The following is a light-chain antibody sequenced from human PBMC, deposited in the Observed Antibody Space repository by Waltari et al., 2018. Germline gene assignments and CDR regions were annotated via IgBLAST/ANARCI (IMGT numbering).Light chain of an antibody. CDR1: ALPKQY. J-gene: IGLJ3*02. Sequence: SYELTQPPSVSVSPGQTARITCSGEALPKQYVYWYQQKPGQAPLIVIHQDTERPSGIPERFSSSSSGTTGTLIISGVEADDEADYYCQSADSSGTQKVFGGGTKLTVL. V-gene: IGLV3-25*03. CDR3: QSADSSGTQKV. CDR2: QDT.